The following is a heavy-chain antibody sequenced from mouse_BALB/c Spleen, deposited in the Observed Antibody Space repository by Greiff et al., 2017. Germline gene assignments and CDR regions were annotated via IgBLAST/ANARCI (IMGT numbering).Heavy chain of an antibody. CDR3: ARDGKGYYAMDY. CDR2: IYPGSGST. D-gene: IGHD2-1*01. V-gene: IGHV1-77*01. Sequence: QVQLKESGPELVKPGASVKMSCKASGYTFTDYVISWVKQRTGQGLEWIGEIYPGSGSTYYNEKFKGKATLTADKSSNTAYMQLSSLTSEDSAVYFCARDGKGYYAMDYWGQGTSVTVSS. CDR1: GYTFTDYV. J-gene: IGHJ4*01.